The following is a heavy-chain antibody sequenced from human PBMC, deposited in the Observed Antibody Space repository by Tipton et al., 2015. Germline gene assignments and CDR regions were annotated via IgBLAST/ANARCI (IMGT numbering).Heavy chain of an antibody. CDR1: GYRFTSYW. V-gene: IGHV5-51*01. Sequence: SGPEVKKPGESVKISCKGSGYRFTSYWIAWVRQMPGKGLEWMGIIYPGDSDTRYSPSFQGQVTISVDKSINTAYLQWSSLKASDTATYYCLTSSISPEYRKFGMDVWGQGTTVIVSS. CDR2: IYPGDSDT. D-gene: IGHD6-6*01. J-gene: IGHJ6*02. CDR3: LTSSISPEYRKFGMDV.